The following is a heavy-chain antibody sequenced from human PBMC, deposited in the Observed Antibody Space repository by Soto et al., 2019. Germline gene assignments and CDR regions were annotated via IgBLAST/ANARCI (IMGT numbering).Heavy chain of an antibody. D-gene: IGHD3-3*01. CDR2: IKQDGSEK. J-gene: IGHJ3*02. CDR1: GFTFSSYW. V-gene: IGHV3-7*01. Sequence: HPGGSLRLSCAASGFTFSSYWMSWVRQAPGKGLEWVANIKQDGSEKYYVDSVKGRFTISRDNAKNSLYLQMNSLRAEDTAVYYCARDAKSDYDFWSGHHHADAFDIWGQGTMVTVSS. CDR3: ARDAKSDYDFWSGHHHADAFDI.